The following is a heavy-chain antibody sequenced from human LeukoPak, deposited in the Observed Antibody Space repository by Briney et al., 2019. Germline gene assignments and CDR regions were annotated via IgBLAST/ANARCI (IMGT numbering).Heavy chain of an antibody. Sequence: ASVKVSCKASGYTFTAYYMHWVRQAPGQGLEWMGWINPDRGGTNYAQKFQGRVTMTRDTSISTAYMELSRLRSDDAAVYYCARDRGSGYDFDYWGQGTLVTVSS. CDR3: ARDRGSGYDFDY. CDR1: GYTFTAYY. V-gene: IGHV1-2*02. CDR2: INPDRGGT. J-gene: IGHJ4*02. D-gene: IGHD5-12*01.